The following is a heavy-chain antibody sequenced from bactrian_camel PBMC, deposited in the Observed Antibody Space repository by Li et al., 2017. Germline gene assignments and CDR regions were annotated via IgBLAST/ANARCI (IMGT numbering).Heavy chain of an antibody. D-gene: IGHD7*01. CDR2: IDSDGST. CDR3: RTKSASGRATDWCDRGT. J-gene: IGHJ6*01. CDR1: AATYTYNC. V-gene: IGHV3S53*01. Sequence: HVQLVESGGGAVQPGGSLTLSCATSAATYTYNCMGWFRQTPGKELEGVAAIDSDGSTSYADSVKGRFTISKDNATDTVALQMDGLKGDDTAKYFCRTKSASGRATDWCDRGTWGQGTQVTVS.